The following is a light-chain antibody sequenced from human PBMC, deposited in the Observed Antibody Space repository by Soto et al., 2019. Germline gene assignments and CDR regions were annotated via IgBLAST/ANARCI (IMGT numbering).Light chain of an antibody. CDR2: KAS. J-gene: IGKJ1*01. Sequence: IKMTHSPSTLSGSVGDRVTITCRASQTISSWLAWYQQKPGKAPKLLIYKASTLKSGVPSRFSGSGSGTEFTLTISSLQPDDFAVYYCQQRSNWPPAWTFGQGSKV. V-gene: IGKV1-5*03. CDR3: QQRSNWPPAWT. CDR1: QTISSW.